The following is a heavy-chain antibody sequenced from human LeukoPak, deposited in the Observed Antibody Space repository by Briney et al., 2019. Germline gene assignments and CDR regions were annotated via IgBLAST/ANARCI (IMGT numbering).Heavy chain of an antibody. V-gene: IGHV3-48*03. CDR3: ARGPSIAARYDAFDI. J-gene: IGHJ3*02. D-gene: IGHD6-6*01. CDR2: ISSSGNTI. CDR1: EFTFTSYE. Sequence: GGSLRLSCAASEFTFTSYELNWVRQAPGKGLAWVSYISSSGNTISYAVSVKGRFTISRDNAKNSLYLQVISLRAEDTAVYYCARGPSIAARYDAFDIWGQGTMVTVSS.